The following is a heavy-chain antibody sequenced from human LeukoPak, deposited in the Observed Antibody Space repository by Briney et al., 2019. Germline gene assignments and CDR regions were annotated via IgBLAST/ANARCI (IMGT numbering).Heavy chain of an antibody. D-gene: IGHD3-10*01. CDR2: ISSSSSTI. CDR3: ARSPVKDY. Sequence: PGGSLRLSCVASGFTFSNSGMNWVRQAPGKGLEWVSYISSSSSTIYYADSVRGRFSISRDNGKNSLYLQMNSLRADDTAVYYCARSPVKDYWGQGTLVTVSS. V-gene: IGHV3-48*01. J-gene: IGHJ4*02. CDR1: GFTFSNSG.